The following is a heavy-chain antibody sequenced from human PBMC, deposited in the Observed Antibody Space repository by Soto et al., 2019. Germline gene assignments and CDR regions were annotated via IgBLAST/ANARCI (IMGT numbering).Heavy chain of an antibody. CDR3: ARVQSGYDLAY. CDR2: ISAYNGNT. CDR1: GYTFTSYG. J-gene: IGHJ4*02. D-gene: IGHD5-12*01. V-gene: IGHV1-18*01. Sequence: SLKLSCKSSGYTFTSYGISWVRQAPGQGLEWMGWISAYNGNTNYAQKLQGRVTMTTDTSTSTAYMELRSLRSDDTAVYYCARVQSGYDLAYWGQGTLVTVSS.